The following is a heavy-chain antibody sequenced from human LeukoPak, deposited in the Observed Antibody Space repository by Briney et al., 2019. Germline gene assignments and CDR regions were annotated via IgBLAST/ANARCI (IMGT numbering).Heavy chain of an antibody. Sequence: PSETLSLTCAVYGGSFSGYYWSWIRQPPGKGLEWIGEINHSGSTNYNPSLKSRVTISVDTSKNQFSLKLGSVTAADTAVYYCATGASSGYYRWGQGTLVTVSS. V-gene: IGHV4-34*01. J-gene: IGHJ4*02. CDR1: GGSFSGYY. D-gene: IGHD3-22*01. CDR2: INHSGST. CDR3: ATGASSGYYR.